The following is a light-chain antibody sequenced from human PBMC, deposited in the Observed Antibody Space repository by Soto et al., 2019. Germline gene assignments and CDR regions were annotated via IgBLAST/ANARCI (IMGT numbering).Light chain of an antibody. CDR3: QQYYSYTYT. CDR1: QSVSNW. J-gene: IGKJ2*01. Sequence: DIQMTQSPSTLSASVGDRVTITCRASQSVSNWLAWFQHKPGKAPKILIYKASSLGSGVPSRFSGSGSGTEFTLTISSLQADDFATYYCQQYYSYTYTFGQGTKLEIK. V-gene: IGKV1-5*03. CDR2: KAS.